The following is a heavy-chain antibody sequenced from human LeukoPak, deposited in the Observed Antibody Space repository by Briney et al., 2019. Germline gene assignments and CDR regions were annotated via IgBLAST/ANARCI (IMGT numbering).Heavy chain of an antibody. CDR2: INPDGGNT. CDR1: GYTFTNSY. CDR3: ARIRDGYNDAYDL. Sequence: ASVKVSCKASGYTFTNSYIHWVRQAPGQVLEWMGLINPDGGNTNYAQNFQGRVTLTRDTSTSTVYMELSSLRSEDAAIYYCARIRDGYNDAYDLWGQGTVVTVPS. J-gene: IGHJ3*01. V-gene: IGHV1-46*01. D-gene: IGHD5-24*01.